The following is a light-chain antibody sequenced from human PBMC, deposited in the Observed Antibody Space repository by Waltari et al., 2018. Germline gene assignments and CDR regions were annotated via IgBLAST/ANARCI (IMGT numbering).Light chain of an antibody. J-gene: IGKJ2*01. Sequence: EIVLTQSPGTLSMSSGERASLSCRASQSVSSSALAWYQQKPGQAPRLLIYGASSTATAIPDRFSGSGSATDFTLTCCRLEPEDSAVYYCQQYGSSIYTFGQGTKLEIQ. CDR3: QQYGSSIYT. V-gene: IGKV3-20*01. CDR2: GAS. CDR1: QSVSSSA.